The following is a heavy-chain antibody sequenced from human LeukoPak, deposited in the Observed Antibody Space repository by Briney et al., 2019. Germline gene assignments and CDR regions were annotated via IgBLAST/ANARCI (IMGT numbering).Heavy chain of an antibody. D-gene: IGHD6-25*01. V-gene: IGHV4-61*02. CDR3: GRDRGGSGRKYYYYYNRDD. Sequence: PSETLSLTCTVSGGSISSGSYYWSWIRQPAGKGLEWIGRIYTSGSTNYNPSLKSRVTISVDTSKNQFSLKLSSVTAADTAVYYWGRDRGGSGRKYYYYYNRDDWEKGPTVTISS. CDR1: GGSISSGSYY. J-gene: IGHJ6*03. CDR2: IYTSGST.